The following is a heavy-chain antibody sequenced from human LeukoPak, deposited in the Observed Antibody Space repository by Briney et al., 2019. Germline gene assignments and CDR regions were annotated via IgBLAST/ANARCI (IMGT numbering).Heavy chain of an antibody. V-gene: IGHV5-51*01. CDR2: IYPGDSDT. CDR1: GYSFTSYW. Sequence: GESLKISCKGSGYSFTSYWIGWVRQMPGKGLEWMGIIYPGDSDTRYSPSFQGQATISADKSISTAYLQWSSLKASDTAMYYCARPTAYCGGDCYSFDYWGQGTLVTVSS. D-gene: IGHD2-21*02. J-gene: IGHJ4*02. CDR3: ARPTAYCGGDCYSFDY.